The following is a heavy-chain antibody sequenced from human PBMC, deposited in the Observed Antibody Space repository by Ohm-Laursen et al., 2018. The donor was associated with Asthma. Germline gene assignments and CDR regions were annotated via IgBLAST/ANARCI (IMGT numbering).Heavy chain of an antibody. CDR1: GGSIGSDDYY. J-gene: IGHJ4*02. D-gene: IGHD3-10*01. V-gene: IGHV4-30-4*01. CDR3: ARTYGSGSLDY. Sequence: SQTLSLTWTVSGGSIGSDDYYWSWIRQPPGKGLEWIGYIYHSVSTYYSPSLKSRVTISGDTSKNQFSLKLSSVTAADTAVYYCARTYGSGSLDYWGQGTLVTVSS. CDR2: IYHSVST.